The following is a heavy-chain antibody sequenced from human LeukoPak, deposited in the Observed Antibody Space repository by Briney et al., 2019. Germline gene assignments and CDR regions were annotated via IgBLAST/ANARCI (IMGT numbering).Heavy chain of an antibody. CDR2: INPSGGST. V-gene: IGHV1-46*01. CDR1: GYTFTSYY. J-gene: IGHJ3*02. D-gene: IGHD3-22*01. Sequence: ASVTVSCKASGYTFTSYYMHWVRQAPGQGLEWMGIINPSGGSTSYAQKFQGRVTMTRDTSTSTVYMELSSLRSEDTAVYYCARETKKRTMLVVDDAFDIWGQGTMVTVSS. CDR3: ARETKKRTMLVVDDAFDI.